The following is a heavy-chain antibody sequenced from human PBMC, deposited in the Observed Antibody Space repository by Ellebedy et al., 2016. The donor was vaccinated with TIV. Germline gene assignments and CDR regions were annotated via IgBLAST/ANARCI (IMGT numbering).Heavy chain of an antibody. J-gene: IGHJ4*02. CDR1: GFTFSNYA. D-gene: IGHD3-10*01. CDR3: ARDSFGSGPYSSEILDY. V-gene: IGHV3-30*15. Sequence: GESLKISCAASGFTFSNYAMHWVRQAPGKGLEWVALISYDGTKKYYADSVKGRFSISRDNSKNTVHLQMSSLRPEDTAVYFCARDSFGSGPYSSEILDYWGQGALVTVSS. CDR2: ISYDGTKK.